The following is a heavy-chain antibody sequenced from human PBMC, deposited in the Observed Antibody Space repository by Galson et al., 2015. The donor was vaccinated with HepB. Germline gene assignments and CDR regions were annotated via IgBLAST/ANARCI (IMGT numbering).Heavy chain of an antibody. CDR3: ARDAQAAADYLAS. D-gene: IGHD4-11*01. CDR2: VKQGGSEK. J-gene: IGHJ5*01. CDR1: GFSFSSYW. Sequence: SLRLSCAASGFSFSSYWMSWVRQAPGKGLEWVAKVKQGGSEKDYVDSVKGRFTISRDNAKNSLYLQMNSLRAEDTAVYYCARDAQAAADYLASPGPATLAPLSS. V-gene: IGHV3-7*01.